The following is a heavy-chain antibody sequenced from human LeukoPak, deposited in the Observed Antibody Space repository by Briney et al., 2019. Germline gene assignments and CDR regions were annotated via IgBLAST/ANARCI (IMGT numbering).Heavy chain of an antibody. CDR1: GFIFRRYW. D-gene: IGHD5-18*01. J-gene: IGHJ4*02. CDR3: ARGGGYSYGSFDY. Sequence: GGSLRLSCATSGFIFRRYWMSWVRQAPGKGLEWVSAISGSGGSTYYADSVKGRFTISRDNAKNTLYLQMNSLRAEDTAVYYCARGGGYSYGSFDYWGQGTLVTVSS. V-gene: IGHV3-23*01. CDR2: ISGSGGST.